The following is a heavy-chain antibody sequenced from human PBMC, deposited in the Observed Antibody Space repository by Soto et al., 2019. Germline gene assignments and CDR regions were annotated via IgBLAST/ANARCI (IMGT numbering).Heavy chain of an antibody. CDR3: ARFERDAYYDSSGYYY. CDR1: GGSISSGDYY. V-gene: IGHV4-30-4*01. J-gene: IGHJ4*02. D-gene: IGHD3-22*01. CDR2: IYYSGST. Sequence: SETLSLTCTVSGGSISSGDYYWSWIRQPPGKGLEWIGYIYYSGSTYYNPSLKSRVTISVDTSKNQFSLKLSSVTAADTAVYYCARFERDAYYDSSGYYYWAQGTLVTVSS.